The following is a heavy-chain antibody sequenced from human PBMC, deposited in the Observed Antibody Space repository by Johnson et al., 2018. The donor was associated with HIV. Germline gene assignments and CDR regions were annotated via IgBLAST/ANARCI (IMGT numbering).Heavy chain of an antibody. V-gene: IGHV3-30*04. J-gene: IGHJ3*02. D-gene: IGHD2-15*01. CDR1: GFTFSSYA. CDR3: AKDLRGYCSGGSCYFDAFDI. Sequence: QVQLVESGGGVVQPGRSLRLSCAASGFTFSSYAMHWVRQAPGKGLEWVAVIWYDGSNKYYADSVKGRFTISRDNSKNTLYLQMNSLRAEDTAVYHCAKDLRGYCSGGSCYFDAFDIWGQGTMVTVSS. CDR2: IWYDGSNK.